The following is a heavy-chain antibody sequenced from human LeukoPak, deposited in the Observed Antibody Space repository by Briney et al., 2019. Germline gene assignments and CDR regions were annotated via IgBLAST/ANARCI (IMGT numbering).Heavy chain of an antibody. CDR2: ISGSGGST. D-gene: IGHD3-22*01. V-gene: IGHV3-23*01. J-gene: IGHJ4*02. CDR3: AKGGSYYEDYFDY. CDR1: GFTFSSYA. Sequence: GGSLRLSCAASGFTFSSYAMSWVHQAPGKGLEWVSAISGSGGSTYYADSVKGRFTISRDNSKNTLYLQMNSLRAEDTAVYYCAKGGSYYEDYFDYWGQGTLVTVSS.